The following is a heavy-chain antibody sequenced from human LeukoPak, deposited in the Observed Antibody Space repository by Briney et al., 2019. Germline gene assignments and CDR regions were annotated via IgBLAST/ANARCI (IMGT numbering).Heavy chain of an antibody. CDR1: GFTVSSNY. J-gene: IGHJ6*02. V-gene: IGHV3-21*01. CDR3: ARECHGDQGYGMDV. D-gene: IGHD4-17*01. CDR2: ISSGSNYI. Sequence: GGSLRLSCAASGFTVSSNYMNWVRQAPGKGLEWVSYISSGSNYIYYADSEKGRFTISRDNAKNSLYLQMNSLRAEDTAVYYCARECHGDQGYGMDVWGQGTTVTVSS.